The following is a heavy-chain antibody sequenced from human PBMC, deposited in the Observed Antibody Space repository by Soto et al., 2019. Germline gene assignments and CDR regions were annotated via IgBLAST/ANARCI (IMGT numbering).Heavy chain of an antibody. J-gene: IGHJ3*02. CDR1: GFTFSSYA. CDR2: ISGSGGST. V-gene: IGHV3-23*01. Sequence: GGSLRLSCAASGFTFSSYAMSWVRQAPGKGLEWVSAISGSGGSTYYADSVKGRFTISRDNSKNTLYLQMNSLRAEDTAVYYCAKDLSGSSGWSNDAFDIWGQGTMVTVSS. CDR3: AKDLSGSSGWSNDAFDI. D-gene: IGHD6-19*01.